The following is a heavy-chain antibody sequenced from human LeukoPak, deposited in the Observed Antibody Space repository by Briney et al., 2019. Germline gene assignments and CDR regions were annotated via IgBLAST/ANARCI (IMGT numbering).Heavy chain of an antibody. Sequence: ASVKVSCKASGYTFTSYGISWVRQAPGQGLEWMAIINPSGGSTTYAQKFQGRVTMTRDTSTNTVYMELSSLRSEDTAVYYCARAPVGGTLDSVDYWGQGTLVTVSS. CDR2: INPSGGST. J-gene: IGHJ4*02. V-gene: IGHV1-46*01. CDR3: ARAPVGGTLDSVDY. D-gene: IGHD1-26*01. CDR1: GYTFTSYG.